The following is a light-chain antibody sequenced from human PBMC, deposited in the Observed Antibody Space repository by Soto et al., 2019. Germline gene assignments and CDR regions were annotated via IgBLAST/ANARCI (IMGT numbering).Light chain of an antibody. CDR2: GAS. CDR3: EQYGSSPQA. Sequence: EIVLTQSPGTLSLSPGERVTLSCRASQSVTRSFLAWYQQKPGQAPRLLIYGASSRATGIPDRFSGSGSGNDFTLTISRLEPEDFAVYYCEQYGSSPQAFGPGTKVDLK. V-gene: IGKV3-20*01. CDR1: QSVTRSF. J-gene: IGKJ3*01.